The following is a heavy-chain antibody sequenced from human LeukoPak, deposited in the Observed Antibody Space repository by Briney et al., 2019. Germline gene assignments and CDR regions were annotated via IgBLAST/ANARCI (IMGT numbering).Heavy chain of an antibody. CDR3: VRGRTGIYCGGDCYDY. J-gene: IGHJ4*02. V-gene: IGHV3-7*01. CDR2: IKQDGSEK. Sequence: GGSLRLSCAASGFTFSSYAMSWVRQAPGKGLEWVASIKQDGSEKYYVDSVKGRFTISRDNAKNSLYLQMNSLRAEDTALYYCVRGRTGIYCGGDCYDYWGQGTLVTVSS. CDR1: GFTFSSYA. D-gene: IGHD2-21*01.